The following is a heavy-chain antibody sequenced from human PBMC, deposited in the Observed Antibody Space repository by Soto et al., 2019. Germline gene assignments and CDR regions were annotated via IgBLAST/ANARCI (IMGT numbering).Heavy chain of an antibody. Sequence: ASVKVSCNASGYTLTSYYMHWVRPAPGQGLEWMGILNPSGGSTSYAQKFQGRVTMTRDTSTSTVYMGLSSLRSEDTAVYYCARDRSGYYDSSGYFDYLARGTLVPVSS. V-gene: IGHV1-46*01. D-gene: IGHD3-22*01. CDR3: ARDRSGYYDSSGYFDY. CDR2: LNPSGGST. CDR1: GYTLTSYY. J-gene: IGHJ4*02.